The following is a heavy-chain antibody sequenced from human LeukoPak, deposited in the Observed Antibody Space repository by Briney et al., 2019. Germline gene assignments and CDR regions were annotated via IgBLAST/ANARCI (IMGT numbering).Heavy chain of an antibody. D-gene: IGHD3-10*01. CDR2: IYYSGSI. CDR1: GGSLSSYY. CDR3: GRTEYYFDY. J-gene: IGHJ4*02. V-gene: IGHV4-59*01. Sequence: SETLSLTCTVSGGSLSSYYWSWIRQPPGKGLEWIGYIYYSGSINYYPSLNSRVTRSVDKSKNQFSLKLSSVNAADTAVYYCGRTEYYFDYWGQGTLVTVSS.